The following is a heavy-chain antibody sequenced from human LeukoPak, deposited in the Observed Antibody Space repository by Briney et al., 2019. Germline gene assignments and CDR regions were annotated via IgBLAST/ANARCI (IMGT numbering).Heavy chain of an antibody. CDR1: GFTFDDFA. CDR2: ISAFDDIT. J-gene: IGHJ4*02. D-gene: IGHD6-19*01. V-gene: IGHV3-43*02. Sequence: GGSLRLSCAASGFTFDDFAMHWVRQAPGKGLEWVSLISAFDDITYYADSVRGRFTISRDNSKNSLYLQMNNLKIEDTAFYYCAKVISGWCGYDFWGQGTLVTVSS. CDR3: AKVISGWCGYDF.